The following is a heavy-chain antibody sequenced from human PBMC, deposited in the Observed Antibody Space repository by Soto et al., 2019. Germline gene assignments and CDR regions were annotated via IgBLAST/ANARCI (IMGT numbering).Heavy chain of an antibody. CDR1: GGSISSSSYY. CDR2: IYYSGST. V-gene: IGHV4-39*01. Sequence: SETLSLTCTVSGGSISSSSYYWGWIRQPPGKGLEWIGSIYYSGSTYYNPSLKSRVTISVDTSKNQFSLKLSSVTAADTAVYYCARHLWDYYYMDVWGKGTTVTVSS. J-gene: IGHJ6*03. CDR3: ARHLWDYYYMDV. D-gene: IGHD3-16*01.